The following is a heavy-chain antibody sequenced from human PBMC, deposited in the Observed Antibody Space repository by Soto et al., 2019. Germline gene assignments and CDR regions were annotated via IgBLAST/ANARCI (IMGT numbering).Heavy chain of an antibody. CDR3: ARGGTGSTSSPEAFDI. CDR2: INPSGGST. CDR1: GYTFISYY. D-gene: IGHD2-2*01. Sequence: QVQLVQSGAEVKKPGASVKVSCKASGYTFISYYMHWVRQAPGQGLEWMGIINPSGGSTTYAQKFQGRVTLTRETSTSTFDMDLSSLTSEDTAVYYCARGGTGSTSSPEAFDIWGQGTMVTVSS. J-gene: IGHJ3*02. V-gene: IGHV1-46*01.